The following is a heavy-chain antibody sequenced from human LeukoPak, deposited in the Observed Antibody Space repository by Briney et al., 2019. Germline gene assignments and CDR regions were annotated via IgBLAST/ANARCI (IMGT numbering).Heavy chain of an antibody. D-gene: IGHD1-1*01. CDR1: GYTFTGYY. CDR2: IKPNSGDT. V-gene: IGHV1-2*02. Sequence: ASVKVSCKASGYTFTGYYMHWVRQAPGQGLEWMGWIKPNSGDTNYAQKFQGRLTVTRDTSISTAYMELSRLTTDDTAVYYCATLTGTPHAYWGQGTLVTVSS. CDR3: ATLTGTPHAY. J-gene: IGHJ4*02.